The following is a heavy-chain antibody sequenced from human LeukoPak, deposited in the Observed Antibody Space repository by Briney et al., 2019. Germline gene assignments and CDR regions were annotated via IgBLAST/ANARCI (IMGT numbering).Heavy chain of an antibody. J-gene: IGHJ3*02. Sequence: GGSLGLSCAASGFTFSRHSMNWVRQAPGKGLEWISYIIGTSTVYYADSVKGRFTISRDNAKNSLYLQMNSLRAEDTAMYYCARDGVGATAGPADVFDIWGQGTMVTVSS. CDR3: ARDGVGATAGPADVFDI. CDR2: IIGTSTV. D-gene: IGHD1-26*01. CDR1: GFTFSRHS. V-gene: IGHV3-48*01.